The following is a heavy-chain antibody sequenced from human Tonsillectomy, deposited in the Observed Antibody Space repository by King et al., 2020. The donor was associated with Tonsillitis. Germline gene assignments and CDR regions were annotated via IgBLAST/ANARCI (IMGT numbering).Heavy chain of an antibody. D-gene: IGHD3-10*01. CDR1: GVSISTYF. CDR2: IYYSGNT. CDR3: ARAYYGSGSYYSH. J-gene: IGHJ4*02. V-gene: IGHV4-59*01. Sequence: VQLQESGPGLVKPSETLSLTCTVSGVSISTYFWSWIRQPPGKGLAWIGYIYYSGNTNYNPSLKSRVTISVDTSKNPFSLKLNSVTAADTAVYYCARAYYGSGSYYSHWGQGTLVTVSS.